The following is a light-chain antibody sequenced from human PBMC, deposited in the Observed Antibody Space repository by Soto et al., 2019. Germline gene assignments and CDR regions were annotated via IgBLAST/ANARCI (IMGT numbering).Light chain of an antibody. CDR3: QQSYSTTWT. J-gene: IGKJ1*01. CDR2: AAS. V-gene: IGKV1-39*01. Sequence: IQMTQSPSSLSASVGDRVTITCRASQDIRSNLDWYQQKPGKAPKLLIYAASSLQSGVPSRFSGSGSETDFTLTISSLQPEDFATYSCQQSYSTTWTFGQGTKVDIK. CDR1: QDIRSN.